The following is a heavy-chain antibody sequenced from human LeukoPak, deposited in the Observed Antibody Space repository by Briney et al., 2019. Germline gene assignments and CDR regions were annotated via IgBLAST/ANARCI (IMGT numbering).Heavy chain of an antibody. CDR2: ISFDGS. CDR1: GFTFSNYG. V-gene: IGHV3-30*18. Sequence: PGRSLRLSCAASGFTFSNYGMHWVRQAPGKGLEWVAAISFDGSIDSVKGRFTISRDNSKNTLYLQMNSLRPEDTAVYYCAKTIGIAAAGHFDYWGQGTLVTVSS. D-gene: IGHD6-13*01. J-gene: IGHJ4*02. CDR3: AKTIGIAAAGHFDY.